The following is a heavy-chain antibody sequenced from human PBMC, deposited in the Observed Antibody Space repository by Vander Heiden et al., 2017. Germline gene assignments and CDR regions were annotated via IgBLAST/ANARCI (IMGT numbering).Heavy chain of an antibody. D-gene: IGHD2-15*01. Sequence: EVQLVQSGGGLVQPGGSLRLSCGASGFPFSSYTMTWVRQTPGKGLEWISYISATGVTIYYSQSVEGRFTISRDNVKNSLYLQMNNLRDDDTGVYYCARDPKLYGAFGPYFDYWGQGVLVTAAS. V-gene: IGHV3-48*02. J-gene: IGHJ4*02. CDR3: ARDPKLYGAFGPYFDY. CDR2: ISATGVTI. CDR1: GFPFSSYT.